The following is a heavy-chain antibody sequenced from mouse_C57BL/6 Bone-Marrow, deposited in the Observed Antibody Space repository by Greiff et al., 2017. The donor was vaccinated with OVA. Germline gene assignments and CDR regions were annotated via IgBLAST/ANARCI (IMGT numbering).Heavy chain of an antibody. Sequence: EVKLVESGGGLVKPGGSLKLSCAASGFTFSSYAMSWVRQTPEKRLEWVATISDGGSYTYYPDNVKGRFTISRDNAKNNLYLQMSHLKSEDTAMYYCAREDYYGSSWGYAMDYWGQGTSVTVSS. J-gene: IGHJ4*01. CDR2: ISDGGSYT. CDR1: GFTFSSYA. CDR3: AREDYYGSSWGYAMDY. V-gene: IGHV5-4*01. D-gene: IGHD1-1*01.